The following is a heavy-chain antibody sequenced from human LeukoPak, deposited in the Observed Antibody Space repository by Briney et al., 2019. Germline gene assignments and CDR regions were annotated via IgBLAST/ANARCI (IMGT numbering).Heavy chain of an antibody. D-gene: IGHD3-22*01. CDR3: ARSGSVVTEFDY. V-gene: IGHV1-69*05. CDR2: IIPIFGTA. CDR1: GGTFSSYA. Sequence: SVKVSCKASGGTFSSYAISWVRQAPGQGLEWMGGIIPIFGTANYAQKFQGRVTITTDESTSTAYMELSSLRSEDTAVYYCARSGSVVTEFDYWGQGTLVTVSS. J-gene: IGHJ4*02.